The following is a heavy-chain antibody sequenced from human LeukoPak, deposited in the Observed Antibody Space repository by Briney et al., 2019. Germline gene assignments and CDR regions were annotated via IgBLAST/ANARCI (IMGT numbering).Heavy chain of an antibody. Sequence: GGSLRLSCAASGFTFSSFSMNWVRQAPGKGLEWVSSISISSSSLYYADSVKGRFTLSRDNDEHSLYLQIHSKRTENQAVYYCAKSCWWLGEFSPFDYWGQGTLVTVSS. CDR2: ISISSSSL. CDR3: AKSCWWLGEFSPFDY. D-gene: IGHD3-10*01. V-gene: IGHV3-21*01. CDR1: GFTFSSFS. J-gene: IGHJ4*02.